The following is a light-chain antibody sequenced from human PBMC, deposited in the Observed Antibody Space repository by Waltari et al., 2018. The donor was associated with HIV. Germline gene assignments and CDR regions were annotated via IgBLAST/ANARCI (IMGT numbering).Light chain of an antibody. Sequence: EIVLTQSPGTLSLSPGESATLSCRASQIVGSNYLAWYQQKPGQAPRLLIYDASTRATAIPDRFSGSGSGTDFTLTISRLEPGDFAVYYCQQYGSSPLFTFGPGTKVDIK. CDR2: DAS. CDR3: QQYGSSPLFT. CDR1: QIVGSNY. J-gene: IGKJ3*01. V-gene: IGKV3-20*01.